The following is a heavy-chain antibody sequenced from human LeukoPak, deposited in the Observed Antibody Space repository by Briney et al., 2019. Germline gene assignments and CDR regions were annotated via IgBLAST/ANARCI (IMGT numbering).Heavy chain of an antibody. CDR1: GYTFTSYG. D-gene: IGHD3-22*01. Sequence: GASVKVSCKASGYTFTSYGISWVRQAPGQGLEWMGWISAYNGNTNYAQKLQGRVTMTRDTSISTAYMELSRLRSDDTAVYYCAREVAKTYYYDSSGYRRRYFQHWGQGTLVTVSS. J-gene: IGHJ1*01. CDR3: AREVAKTYYYDSSGYRRRYFQH. V-gene: IGHV1-18*01. CDR2: ISAYNGNT.